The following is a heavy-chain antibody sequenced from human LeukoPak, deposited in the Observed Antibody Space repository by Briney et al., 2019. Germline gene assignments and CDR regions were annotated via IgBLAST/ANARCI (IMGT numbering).Heavy chain of an antibody. CDR1: GGSISSSSYY. CDR2: IYYSGST. Sequence: SETLSLTCTVSGGSISSSSYYWGWVRQPPGKGLEWIGSIYYSGSTNYNPSLKSRVTISVETSKNQFSLKLKSLTAADTPVYYCGRGVYYGWGKDFGFAPWGQGTLVTVS. J-gene: IGHJ5*02. CDR3: GRGVYYGWGKDFGFAP. D-gene: IGHD3-10*01. V-gene: IGHV4-39*07.